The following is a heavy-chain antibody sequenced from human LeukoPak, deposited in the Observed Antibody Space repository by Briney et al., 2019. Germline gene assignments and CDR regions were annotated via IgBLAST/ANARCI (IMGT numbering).Heavy chain of an antibody. CDR1: GFTFRNFW. Sequence: GGSLRLACAASGFTFRNFWMHWVRQVPGKGLLWVSRVNSDGRKTGHAESVRGRFTISRDNARSTLYLQMTDLRGDDTAIYYCAREGGLNPAGSVGYVDLWGRGTLVTVSS. V-gene: IGHV3-74*01. CDR3: AREGGLNPAGSVGYVDL. D-gene: IGHD2-2*01. CDR2: VNSDGRKT. J-gene: IGHJ2*01.